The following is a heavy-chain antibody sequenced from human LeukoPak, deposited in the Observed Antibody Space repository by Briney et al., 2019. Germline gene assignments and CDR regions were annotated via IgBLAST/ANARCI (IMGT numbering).Heavy chain of an antibody. V-gene: IGHV4-61*02. J-gene: IGHJ4*02. D-gene: IGHD7-27*01. CDR3: ARAPYPDWGSYNY. CDR1: GGSISSGSYF. CDR2: IYTSGST. Sequence: PSQTLSLTCTVSGGSISSGSYFWSWIRQPAGKRLEWIGRIYTSGSTSYNFFLKSRVTISIDTSKNQFSLKLNSVTAADTVVYYCARAPYPDWGSYNYWGQGTLVTVSS.